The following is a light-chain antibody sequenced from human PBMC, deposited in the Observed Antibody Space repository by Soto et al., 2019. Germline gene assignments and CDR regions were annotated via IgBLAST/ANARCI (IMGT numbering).Light chain of an antibody. CDR2: KAS. V-gene: IGKV1-5*03. J-gene: IGKJ1*01. Sequence: DIQMTQSPSTLSGSVGDRVTITCRASQTIGSWLAWYQQKPGKAPKLLIYKASTLESGVPSRFSGSGSGTEFTLTISSLQPDDFATYYCQQYNTYSPSWTFGQGTKVDIK. CDR1: QTIGSW. CDR3: QQYNTYSPSWT.